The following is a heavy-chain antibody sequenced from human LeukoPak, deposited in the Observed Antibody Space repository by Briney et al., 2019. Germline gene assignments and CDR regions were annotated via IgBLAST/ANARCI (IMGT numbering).Heavy chain of an antibody. D-gene: IGHD3-22*01. Sequence: ASVKVSCKVSGYTLTELSMHWVRQAPGKGLEWMGGFDPEDGETLYAQKFQGRVTMTEDTSTDTAYMELSSLRSEDTAVYYCATDLHDSSGYYPWGQGTLVTVSS. J-gene: IGHJ5*02. V-gene: IGHV1-24*01. CDR3: ATDLHDSSGYYP. CDR2: FDPEDGET. CDR1: GYTLTELS.